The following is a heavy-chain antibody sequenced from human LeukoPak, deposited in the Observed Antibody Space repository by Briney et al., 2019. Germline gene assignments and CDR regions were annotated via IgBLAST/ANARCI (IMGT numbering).Heavy chain of an antibody. D-gene: IGHD3-9*01. CDR3: ARQKTAPPIFEYYGMDI. CDR2: IYYSGST. Sequence: SETLSLTCTVSGGSISHYFWSWLRQPPGQGLEWIGYIYYSGSTTYNPSLKSRVTISVDTSKNQFSLKLSFVTAADTAVYYCARQKTAPPIFEYYGMDIWGQGTTVTVSS. V-gene: IGHV4-59*08. CDR1: GGSISHYF. J-gene: IGHJ6*02.